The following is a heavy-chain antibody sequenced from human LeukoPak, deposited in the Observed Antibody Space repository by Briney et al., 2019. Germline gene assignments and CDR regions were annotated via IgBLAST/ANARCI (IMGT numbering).Heavy chain of an antibody. CDR3: ARSGVIVGAANDY. CDR1: GYTFTGYY. J-gene: IGHJ4*02. CDR2: INPNSGGT. Sequence: ASVKVSCKASGYTFTGYYMHWVRQAPGQGLEWMEWINPNSGGTNYAQKFQGRVTMTRDTSISTAYMELSRLRSDDTAVYYCARSGVIVGAANDYWGQGTLVTVSS. D-gene: IGHD1-26*01. V-gene: IGHV1-2*02.